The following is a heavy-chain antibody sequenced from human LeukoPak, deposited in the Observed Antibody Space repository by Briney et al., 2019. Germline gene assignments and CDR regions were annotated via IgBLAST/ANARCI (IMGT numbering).Heavy chain of an antibody. CDR1: GFTFSSFA. D-gene: IGHD2-2*01. J-gene: IGHJ4*02. CDR3: VRAAPRDCSPASCSLFDT. Sequence: GGSLRLSCAASGFTFSSFAINWVRQAPRKGLEWVSPIMIGGDGKHYADSVKGRFTISRDRSESTLYLQMNGLRADDTAVYYCVRAAPRDCSPASCSLFDTWGQGTLVTVSS. V-gene: IGHV3-23*01. CDR2: IMIGGDGK.